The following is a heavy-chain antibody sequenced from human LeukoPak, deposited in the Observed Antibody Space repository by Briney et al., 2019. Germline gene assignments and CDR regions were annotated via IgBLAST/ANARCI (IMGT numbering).Heavy chain of an antibody. D-gene: IGHD2-15*01. V-gene: IGHV3-53*01. CDR3: AREYSRADAFDI. CDR1: GFTFSSYS. J-gene: IGHJ3*02. Sequence: PGGSLRLSCAAPGFTFSSYSMNWVRQAPGKGLEWASVIYSGGSTYYADSVKGRFTISRDSSKNTLYLQMNTLRAEDTAVYYCAREYSRADAFDIWGQGTLVTVSS. CDR2: IYSGGST.